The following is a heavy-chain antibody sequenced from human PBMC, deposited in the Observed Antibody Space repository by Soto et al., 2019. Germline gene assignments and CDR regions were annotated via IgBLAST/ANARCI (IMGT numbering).Heavy chain of an antibody. CDR2: IIPIFGTA. J-gene: IGHJ6*02. V-gene: IGHV1-69*12. CDR1: GGTFSSYA. Sequence: QVQLVQSGAEVKKPGSSVKVSCKASGGTFSSYAINWVRQAPGQGLEWVGGIIPIFGTANYAQKFQGRVTITADESTSTAYMELSSLRSEDTAVYYCARGSGGSSYYYYGMDVWGQGTTVTVSS. D-gene: IGHD2-15*01. CDR3: ARGSGGSSYYYYGMDV.